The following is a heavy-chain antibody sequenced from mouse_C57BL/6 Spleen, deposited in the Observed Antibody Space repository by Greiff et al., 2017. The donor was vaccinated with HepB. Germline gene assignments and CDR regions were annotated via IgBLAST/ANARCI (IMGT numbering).Heavy chain of an antibody. J-gene: IGHJ4*01. V-gene: IGHV5-17*01. CDR1: GFTFSDYG. CDR3: ARRDGDYDGIAMDY. CDR2: ISSGSSTI. D-gene: IGHD2-4*01. Sequence: EVHLVESGGGLVKPGGSLKLSCAASGFTFSDYGMHWVRQAPEKGLELVAYISSGSSTIYYADTVKGRFTISRDNAKNTLFLQMTSLRSEDTAMYYCARRDGDYDGIAMDYWGQGTSVTVSS.